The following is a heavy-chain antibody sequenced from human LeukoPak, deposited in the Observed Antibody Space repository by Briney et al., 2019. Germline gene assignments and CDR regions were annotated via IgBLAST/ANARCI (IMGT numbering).Heavy chain of an antibody. Sequence: SVKVSCKASGGTFSRYAFSWVRQAPGQGLEWMGRIIPTLGIANYAQTFQDRVTITADKSTSTAYMELSSLRFEDTAAYYCAREGLDGTTQIYYYGMDVWGQGTTVTVSS. D-gene: IGHD1-7*01. CDR2: IIPTLGIA. CDR1: GGTFSRYA. J-gene: IGHJ6*02. CDR3: AREGLDGTTQIYYYGMDV. V-gene: IGHV1-69*04.